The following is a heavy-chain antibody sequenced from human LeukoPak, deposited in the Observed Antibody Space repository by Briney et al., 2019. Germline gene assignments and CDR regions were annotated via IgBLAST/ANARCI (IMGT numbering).Heavy chain of an antibody. CDR1: GGSFIDYY. J-gene: IGHJ4*02. D-gene: IGHD2-2*02. Sequence: SETLSLTCAVYGGSFIDYYWSWIRQPPGKGLEWIGEINHSGSTNYNPSLKSRVTISVDTSKNQFSLKLSSVTAADRALFDCTRGCYNSSYWGQGTLVTVSS. V-gene: IGHV4-34*01. CDR3: TRGCYNSSY. CDR2: INHSGST.